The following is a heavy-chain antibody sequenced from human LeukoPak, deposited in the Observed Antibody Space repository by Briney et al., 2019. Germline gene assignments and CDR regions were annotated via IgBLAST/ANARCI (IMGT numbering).Heavy chain of an antibody. V-gene: IGHV4-34*01. Sequence: TSETLSLTCAVYGGSFSGYYWSWIRQPPGKGLEWIGEINHSGSTNYNPSLKSRLTISVDTSKNQFSLKLSSVTASDTAVYYCARGRPTIFGVVIFHNWFDPWGQGTLVTVSS. J-gene: IGHJ5*02. CDR3: ARGRPTIFGVVIFHNWFDP. D-gene: IGHD3-3*01. CDR2: INHSGST. CDR1: GGSFSGYY.